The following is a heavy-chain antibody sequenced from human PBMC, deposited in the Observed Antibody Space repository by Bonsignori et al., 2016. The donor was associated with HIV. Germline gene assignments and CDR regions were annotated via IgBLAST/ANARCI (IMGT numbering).Heavy chain of an antibody. Sequence: SQTLSLTCAVYGGSFSGYYWSWIRQPPGKGLEWIGEINHSGSTNYNPSLKSRVTISVDTSKNQFSLKLSSVTAADTAVYYCARSFAYCGGDCWGAEYFQHWGQGTLVTVSS. V-gene: IGHV4-34*01. CDR1: GGSFSGYY. D-gene: IGHD2-21*01. CDR2: INHSGST. CDR3: ARSFAYCGGDCWGAEYFQH. J-gene: IGHJ1*01.